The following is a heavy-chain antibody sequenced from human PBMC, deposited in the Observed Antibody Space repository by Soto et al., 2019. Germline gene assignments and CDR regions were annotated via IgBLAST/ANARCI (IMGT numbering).Heavy chain of an antibody. CDR2: IIPIFGTA. CDR3: ARGGLRFLEWLPNYYYYGMDV. J-gene: IGHJ6*02. CDR1: GGTFSSYA. Sequence: GASVKVSCKASGGTFSSYAISWVRQAPGQGLEWMGGIIPIFGTANYAQKFQGRVTITADESTSTAYMELSSLRSEDTAVYYCARGGLRFLEWLPNYYYYGMDVWGRGTTVTVSS. D-gene: IGHD3-3*01. V-gene: IGHV1-69*13.